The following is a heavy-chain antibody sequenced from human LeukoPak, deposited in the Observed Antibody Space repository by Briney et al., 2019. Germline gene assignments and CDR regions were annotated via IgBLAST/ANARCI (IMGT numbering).Heavy chain of an antibody. CDR1: GGSLSSSSYY. V-gene: IGHV4-39*01. CDR3: ARAYYYGSGSPHKGTLNFDY. D-gene: IGHD3-10*01. CDR2: IYYSGST. Sequence: SETLSLTCTVSGGSLSSSSYYWGWIRPPPGKGLEWIGSIYYSGSTYYNPSLKSRVTISVDTSKNQFSLKLSSVTAADTAVYYCARAYYYGSGSPHKGTLNFDYWGQGTLVTVSS. J-gene: IGHJ4*02.